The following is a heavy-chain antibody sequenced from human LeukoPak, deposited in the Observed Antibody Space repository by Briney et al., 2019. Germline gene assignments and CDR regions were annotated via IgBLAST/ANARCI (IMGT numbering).Heavy chain of an antibody. CDR1: GGSISSGSYY. Sequence: SETLSLTCTVSGGSISSGSYYWSWIRQPAGEGLGWIGRIHASGSTNYNPSLKSRVTILLDTSKNQISLKLSSVTAADTAVYYCARRQPGDAFDIWGQGTMVTVSS. CDR2: IHASGST. J-gene: IGHJ3*02. D-gene: IGHD3-10*01. CDR3: ARRQPGDAFDI. V-gene: IGHV4-61*02.